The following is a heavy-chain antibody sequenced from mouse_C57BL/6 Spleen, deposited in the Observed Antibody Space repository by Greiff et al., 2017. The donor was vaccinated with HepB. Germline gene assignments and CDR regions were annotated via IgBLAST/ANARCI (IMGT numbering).Heavy chain of an antibody. CDR3: ARRDYDYDVFAY. V-gene: IGHV1-26*01. D-gene: IGHD2-4*01. CDR1: GYTFTDYY. CDR2: INPNNGGT. Sequence: EVQLQQSGPELVKPGASVKISCKASGYTFTDYYMNWVKQSHGKSLEWIGDINPNNGGTRYNQKFKGKATLTVDKSYSTAYMELRSLTSEDSAVYYCARRDYDYDVFAYWGQRTLVTVSA. J-gene: IGHJ3*01.